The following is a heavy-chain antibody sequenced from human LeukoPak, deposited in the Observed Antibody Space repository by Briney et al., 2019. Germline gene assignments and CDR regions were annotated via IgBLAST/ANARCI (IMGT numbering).Heavy chain of an antibody. CDR2: ISWNSGSI. D-gene: IGHD2-21*02. Sequence: SGGSLRLSCAAAGFTFYDYAMHWVRQAPGKGLEWVSGISWNSGSIDYADSVKGRFTISRDNAKNSLYLQMNSLRAEDTALYYCAKEVGDSYHYGMDVWGQGTTVTVSS. CDR1: GFTFYDYA. V-gene: IGHV3-9*01. CDR3: AKEVGDSYHYGMDV. J-gene: IGHJ6*02.